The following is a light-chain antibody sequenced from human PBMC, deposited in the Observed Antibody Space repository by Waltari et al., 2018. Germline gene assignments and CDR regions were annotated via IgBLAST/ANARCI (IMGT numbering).Light chain of an antibody. CDR1: SSAVGGYNY. CDR3: SSYTSSRTVV. V-gene: IGLV2-14*03. CDR2: DVS. Sequence: QSALPQPASVSGSPGQSITISCTGTSSAVGGYNYVPWYQHHPGKAPRLMIYDVSHRPSGVSNRFSGAKAGNTASLTISGLQAEDEAEYYCSSYTSSRTVVFGGGTQVTVL. J-gene: IGLJ2*01.